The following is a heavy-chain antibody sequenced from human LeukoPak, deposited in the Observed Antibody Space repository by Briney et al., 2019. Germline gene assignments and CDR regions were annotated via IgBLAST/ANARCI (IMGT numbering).Heavy chain of an antibody. CDR2: NSDGGTT. V-gene: IGHV3-74*01. D-gene: IGHD1-26*01. CDR3: AICRYSGTYLDY. J-gene: IGHJ4*02. CDR1: GFTFSSYW. Sequence: GGSLRLSCAASGFTFSSYWMHWVRHAPGKGLVWVSRNSDGGTTTYADSVKGRFTISRDKAKSTLYMQMNSLRVEDTAVYYCAICRYSGTYLDYWGQGSLVTVPS.